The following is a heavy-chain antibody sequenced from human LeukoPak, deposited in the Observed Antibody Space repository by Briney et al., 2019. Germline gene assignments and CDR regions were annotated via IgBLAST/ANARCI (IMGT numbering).Heavy chain of an antibody. V-gene: IGHV3-23*01. CDR3: AKFRYHSNDNNYLDFNY. CDR1: GFTFSSYA. CDR2: ISGSGGHT. J-gene: IGHJ4*02. Sequence: GGSLRLSCAASGFTFSSYAMGWVRRAPGKGPDWVSSISGSGGHTYFADSVRGRFTISRDNSKNKLDLQMNSLKVEDTAVYYCAKFRYHSNDNNYLDFNYWGQGTLVTVSS. D-gene: IGHD3-22*01.